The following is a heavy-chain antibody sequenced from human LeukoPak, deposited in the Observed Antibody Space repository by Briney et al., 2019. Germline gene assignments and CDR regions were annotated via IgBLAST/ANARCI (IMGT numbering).Heavy chain of an antibody. CDR1: GGTFSSYA. CDR2: IIPILGIA. Sequence: GASVKVSCKASGGTFSSYAISWVRQAPGQGLEWMGRIIPILGIANYAQKFQGRITITADKSTSTAYMELSGLRSEDTAVYYCARDGHCSSTSCYNYYYYGMDVWGQGTTVTVSS. D-gene: IGHD2-2*03. CDR3: ARDGHCSSTSCYNYYYYGMDV. V-gene: IGHV1-69*04. J-gene: IGHJ6*02.